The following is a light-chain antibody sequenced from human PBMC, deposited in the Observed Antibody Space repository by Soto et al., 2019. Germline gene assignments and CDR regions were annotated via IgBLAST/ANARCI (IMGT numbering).Light chain of an antibody. CDR2: DAS. CDR3: QQRRSWPPTIT. CDR1: QSVSTY. V-gene: IGKV3-11*01. J-gene: IGKJ5*01. Sequence: EIVLTQSPATLALSPWEIATLSLMSSQSVSTYLAWYQQRPGQAPRLLIYDASYRATDIPPRFSGSGSGTDFTLTISSLEPEDFAVYYCQQRRSWPPTITFGQGTRLE.